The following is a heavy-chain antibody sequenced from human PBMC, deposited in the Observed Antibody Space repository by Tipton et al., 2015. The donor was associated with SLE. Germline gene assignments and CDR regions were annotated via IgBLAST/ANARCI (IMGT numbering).Heavy chain of an antibody. V-gene: IGHV4-38-2*02. D-gene: IGHD5-18*01. CDR3: ARHLPTPYSFPYYYYGMDV. J-gene: IGHJ6*02. CDR1: GFSISSGYY. CDR2: IYHSGST. Sequence: LRLSCSVSGFSISSGYYWGWIRQSPGKGLEWIGVIYHSGSTFYNPSLKSRVTMSVDTSKTQFSLRLSSVTAADTAVFYCARHLPTPYSFPYYYYGMDVWGQGTTVTVSS.